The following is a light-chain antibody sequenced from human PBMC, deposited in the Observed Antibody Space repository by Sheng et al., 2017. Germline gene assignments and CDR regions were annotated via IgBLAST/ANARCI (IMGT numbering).Light chain of an antibody. J-gene: IGLJ2*01. Sequence: QSGLTQPASVSGSPGQSVTISCTGTSSDIGEYNFVSWYQQHPGKAPKLMIYDVTDRPSGVPNRFSGSKSGSTASLTISGLQAEDEADYYCASYTRSSSVVFGGGTKLTVL. CDR3: ASYTRSSSVV. V-gene: IGLV2-14*01. CDR2: DVT. CDR1: SSDIGEYNF.